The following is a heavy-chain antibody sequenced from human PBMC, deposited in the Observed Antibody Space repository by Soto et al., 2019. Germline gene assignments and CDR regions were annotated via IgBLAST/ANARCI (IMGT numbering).Heavy chain of an antibody. J-gene: IGHJ6*03. D-gene: IGHD1-20*01. CDR1: GFTFSDYY. Sequence: QVQLVESGGGLVKPGGSLRLSCAASGFTFSDYYMSWIRPAPGKGLGWVSYISSSGSTIYYPDSVKGRFTISRDNAKNSLYLKMNSLRAEDTAVYYCARSSGLHYNWNYYYMDVWGKGTTVTVSS. CDR2: ISSSGSTI. CDR3: ARSSGLHYNWNYYYMDV. V-gene: IGHV3-11*01.